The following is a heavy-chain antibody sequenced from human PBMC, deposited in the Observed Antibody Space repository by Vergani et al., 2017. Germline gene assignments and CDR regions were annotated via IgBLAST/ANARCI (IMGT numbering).Heavy chain of an antibody. Sequence: QLQLQESGSGLVKPSQTLSLTCAVSGGSISSGGYSWSWIRQPPGKGLEWIGYIYHSGSTYYNPSLKSRVTISVDRSKNQSSLKLSPVTAADTAVYYCARSRVVTATEPWYYFDYWGQGTLVTVSS. CDR2: IYHSGST. CDR1: GGSISSGGYS. J-gene: IGHJ4*02. V-gene: IGHV4-30-2*01. CDR3: ARSRVVTATEPWYYFDY. D-gene: IGHD2-21*02.